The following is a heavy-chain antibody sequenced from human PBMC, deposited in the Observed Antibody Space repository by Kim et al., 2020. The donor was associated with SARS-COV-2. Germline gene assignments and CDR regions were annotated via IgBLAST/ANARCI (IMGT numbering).Heavy chain of an antibody. D-gene: IGHD6-19*01. CDR1: GFTFTTYW. V-gene: IGHV3-74*01. Sequence: GGSLRLSCAASGFTFTTYWMHWVRQVPGKGLVWLSRINPDGSGTVYADFVKGRFTVSRDNAKNTLFLQMNSLTAEDTAVYYCATINHGLYPDYLGQGTLV. J-gene: IGHJ4*02. CDR2: INPDGSGT. CDR3: ATINHGLYPDY.